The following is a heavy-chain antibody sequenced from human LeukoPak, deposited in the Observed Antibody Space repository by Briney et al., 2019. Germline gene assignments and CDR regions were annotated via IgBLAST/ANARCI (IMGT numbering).Heavy chain of an antibody. V-gene: IGHV3-74*01. D-gene: IGHD2/OR15-2a*01. CDR1: GFTFSSYW. J-gene: IGHJ6*02. Sequence: GGSLRLSCAASGFTFSSYWMHWLRQEPRKGLVWVSRISADGSSRSYADSVKGRFTISRDNGKNTLYLQMNSLRAEDTAVYYCASYLTSIPSGMDVWGQGATVTVSS. CDR2: ISADGSSR. CDR3: ASYLTSIPSGMDV.